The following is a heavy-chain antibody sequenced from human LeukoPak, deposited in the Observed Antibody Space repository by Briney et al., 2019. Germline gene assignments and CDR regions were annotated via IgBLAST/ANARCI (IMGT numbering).Heavy chain of an antibody. CDR3: ARIFLGYSSGWYFDY. CDR2: IYYSGNS. Sequence: SQTLSLTCAVSGGSINSGGYSYNWIRQPPGKGLEWIGYIYYSGNSNYNPSLKSRVTMSVDTSKNQFSLNLSSVTALDTVVYYCARIFLGYSSGWYFDYWGQGTLVTVSS. V-gene: IGHV4-30-4*07. D-gene: IGHD6-19*01. CDR1: GGSINSGGYS. J-gene: IGHJ4*02.